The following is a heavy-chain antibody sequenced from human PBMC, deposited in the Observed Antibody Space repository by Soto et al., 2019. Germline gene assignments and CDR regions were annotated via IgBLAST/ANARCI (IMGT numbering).Heavy chain of an antibody. CDR1: GFPFSSYA. D-gene: IGHD3-22*01. Sequence: EVQLLESGGGLVQPGGSLRLSCAASGFPFSSYAMSWVRQAPGKGLQWVSGISGSRGTTHYADCVTGRFTISRDNSQKRLYLQMDSLRAEETAVYYCAKDPIREVDSSGLRLCYFDYWGQAGIVTVSS. J-gene: IGHJ4*02. V-gene: IGHV3-23*01. CDR2: ISGSRGTT. CDR3: AKDPIREVDSSGLRLCYFDY.